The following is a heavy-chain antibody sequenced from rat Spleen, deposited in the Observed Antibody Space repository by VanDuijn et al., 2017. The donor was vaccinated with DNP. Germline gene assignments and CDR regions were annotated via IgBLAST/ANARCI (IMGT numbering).Heavy chain of an antibody. J-gene: IGHJ3*01. CDR2: ISSGENT. CDR3: TREGTALFAY. CDR1: GFSLTSYS. V-gene: IGHV2-6*01. D-gene: IGHD1-11*01. Sequence: QVQLKESGPGLVQPSETLSLTCTVSGFSLTSYSVSWVRQPSGKGLEWIAAISSGENTYYNPALKSRLSISRDTSTSQVFLKMNGLQTEDTAFYFCTREGTALFAYWGQGTLVTVSS.